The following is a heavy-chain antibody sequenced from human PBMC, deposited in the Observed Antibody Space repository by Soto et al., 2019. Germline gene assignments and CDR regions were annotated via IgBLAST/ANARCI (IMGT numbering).Heavy chain of an antibody. J-gene: IGHJ4*02. CDR1: GGSISSGGYS. CDR3: AAGGGLPRYY. D-gene: IGHD5-12*01. V-gene: IGHV4-30-2*01. CDR2: IYHSGST. Sequence: QLQLQESGSGLVKPSQTLSLTCAVSGGSISSGGYSWSWIRQPPGKGLEWIGYIYHSGSTYYNPSPKSRVTLSVDWSKNQFSPKLSSVTAADTAVYYCAAGGGLPRYYWGQGTLVTVSS.